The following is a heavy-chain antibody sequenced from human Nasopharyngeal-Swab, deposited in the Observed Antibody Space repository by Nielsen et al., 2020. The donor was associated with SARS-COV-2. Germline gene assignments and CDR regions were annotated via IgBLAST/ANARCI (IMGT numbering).Heavy chain of an antibody. CDR1: GFTFSSYS. V-gene: IGHV3-21*01. J-gene: IGHJ4*02. Sequence: GESLKIFCAASGFTFSSYSMNWVRQAPGKGLEWVSSISSSSSYIYYADSVKGRFTISRDNAKNSLYLQMNSLRAEDTAVYYCAREARSYFDWLFSYFDYWGQGTLVTVSS. CDR2: ISSSSSYI. D-gene: IGHD3-9*01. CDR3: AREARSYFDWLFSYFDY.